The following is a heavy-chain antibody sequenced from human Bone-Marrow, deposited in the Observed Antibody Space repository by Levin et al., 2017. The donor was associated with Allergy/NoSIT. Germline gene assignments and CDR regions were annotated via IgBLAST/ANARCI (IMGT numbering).Heavy chain of an antibody. D-gene: IGHD1-26*01. Sequence: GGSLRLSCAASGFTFSSYGMHWVRQAPGKGLEWVAVISYDGSNKYYADSVKGRFTISRDNSKNTLYLQMNSLRAEDTAVYYCAKDQDSRDSGSYTQTDYWGQGTLVTVSS. V-gene: IGHV3-30*18. CDR1: GFTFSSYG. J-gene: IGHJ4*02. CDR3: AKDQDSRDSGSYTQTDY. CDR2: ISYDGSNK.